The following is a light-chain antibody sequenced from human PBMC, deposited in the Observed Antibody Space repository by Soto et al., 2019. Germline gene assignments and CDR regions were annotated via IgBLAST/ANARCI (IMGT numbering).Light chain of an antibody. CDR2: GAS. V-gene: IGKV3-20*01. J-gene: IGKJ1*01. CDR1: QSVSSTY. Sequence: VLTQSPGTLSLSPGERATLSCRASQSVSSTYLAWYQQKPGQAPRLLIYGASSRATGIPDRFSGSGSGTDFTLTISRLEPEDFTVYYCQQFGSSPRTFGQGTKVEI. CDR3: QQFGSSPRT.